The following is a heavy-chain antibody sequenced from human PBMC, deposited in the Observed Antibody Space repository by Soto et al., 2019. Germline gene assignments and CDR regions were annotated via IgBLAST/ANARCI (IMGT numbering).Heavy chain of an antibody. J-gene: IGHJ5*02. CDR3: ARYRCTNGVCPGFDP. V-gene: IGHV1-69*13. Sequence: GASVKVCCKASGGTFSSYAISWVRQAPGQGLEWMGGIIPIFGTANYAQKFQGRGTITADESTSTAYMELSSLRSEDTAVYYCARYRCTNGVCPGFDPWGQGTLVTVSS. D-gene: IGHD2-8*01. CDR2: IIPIFGTA. CDR1: GGTFSSYA.